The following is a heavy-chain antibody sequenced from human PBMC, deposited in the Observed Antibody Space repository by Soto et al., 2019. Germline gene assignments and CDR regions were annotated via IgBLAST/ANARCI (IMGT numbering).Heavy chain of an antibody. D-gene: IGHD1-26*01. CDR2: IYSGGNT. CDR3: ARVETAPGMWGAFDI. V-gene: IGHV3-53*04. J-gene: IGHJ3*02. Sequence: VQLVESGGGLVQPGGSLRLSCAASGFTVSSNYMSWVRQAPGKGLEWVSVIYSGGNTYYADSVKGRFTISRHNSKNTLYLQMNSLRAEDTAVYYCARVETAPGMWGAFDIWGQGTMVTVSS. CDR1: GFTVSSNY.